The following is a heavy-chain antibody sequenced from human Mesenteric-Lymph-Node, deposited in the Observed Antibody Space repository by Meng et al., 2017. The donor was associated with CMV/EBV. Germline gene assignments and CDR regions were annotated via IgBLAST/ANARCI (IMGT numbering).Heavy chain of an antibody. CDR1: GFTFTSYA. J-gene: IGHJ6*02. CDR2: ISGSGDKT. V-gene: IGHV3-23*01. Sequence: GESLKIPCAAPGFTFTSYAMSWVRQAPGKGLESVSAISGSGDKTYYADSVRGRFTISRDNSKNTLYLQMNSLRAEDTAIYYCERYCTSASCPGVYYGMDVWGQGTTVTVSS. CDR3: ERYCTSASCPGVYYGMDV. D-gene: IGHD2-2*01.